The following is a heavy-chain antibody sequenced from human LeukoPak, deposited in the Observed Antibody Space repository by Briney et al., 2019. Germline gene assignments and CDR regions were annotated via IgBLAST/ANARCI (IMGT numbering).Heavy chain of an antibody. CDR3: ARGIPPYNWNDRLMYYFDY. Sequence: ASVKVSCKASGGTFSSYAISWVRQAPGQGLEWMGGIIPIFGTANYAQKFQGRVTITTNEYTSTAYMELSSLRSEDTAVYYCARGIPPYNWNDRLMYYFDYWGQGTLVTVSS. D-gene: IGHD1-20*01. J-gene: IGHJ4*02. CDR1: GGTFSSYA. V-gene: IGHV1-69*05. CDR2: IIPIFGTA.